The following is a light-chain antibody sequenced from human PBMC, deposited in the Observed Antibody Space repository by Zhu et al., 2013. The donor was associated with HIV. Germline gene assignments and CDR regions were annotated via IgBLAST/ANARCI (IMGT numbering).Light chain of an antibody. J-gene: IGKJ1*01. Sequence: EIVMTQSPANLSVSPGEGASLSCRASQSVSINLAWYQQRPGQAPRLLIYGSSNRATGIPDRFSGSGSGTDFTLTISRLEPEDFAVYYCQQYGGSPRTFGQGTKVDIK. CDR3: QQYGGSPRT. V-gene: IGKV3-20*01. CDR2: GSS. CDR1: QSVSIN.